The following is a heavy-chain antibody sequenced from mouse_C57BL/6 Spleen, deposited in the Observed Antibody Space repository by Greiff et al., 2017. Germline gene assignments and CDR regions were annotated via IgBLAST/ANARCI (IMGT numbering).Heavy chain of an antibody. D-gene: IGHD3-2*02. CDR2: IFPGRGST. CDR1: GYTFTSHW. Sequence: QVKLQQSGPELVRPGASVKISCKAPGYTFTSHWMQWVRQRPGQGLEWIGEIFPGRGSTYYNEKFQGKATLPVDTSSRTAYMQLICLTSEDSAVYFCAGLDSSGPSFAYWGQGTLVTVSA. CDR3: AGLDSSGPSFAY. J-gene: IGHJ3*01. V-gene: IGHV1-56*01.